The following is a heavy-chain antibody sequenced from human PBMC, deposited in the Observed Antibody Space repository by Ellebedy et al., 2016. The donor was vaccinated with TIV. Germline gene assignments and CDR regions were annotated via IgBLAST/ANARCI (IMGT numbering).Heavy chain of an antibody. J-gene: IGHJ4*02. CDR2: SYYNGST. CDR3: ARVSNWGLTARHYFDH. D-gene: IGHD3-16*01. Sequence: SETLSLTCSVSGVSVSGGSDYWSWVRQPPGKGLEWIGYSYYNGSTSYNPSLKSRVSISVDTSTNQFSLRLSSVTAADTAVYYCARVSNWGLTARHYFDHWGQGTLVTVSS. V-gene: IGHV4-61*01. CDR1: GVSVSGGSDY.